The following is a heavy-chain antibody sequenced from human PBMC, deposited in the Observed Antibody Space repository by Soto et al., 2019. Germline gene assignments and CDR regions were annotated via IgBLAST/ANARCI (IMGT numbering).Heavy chain of an antibody. CDR1: GYSFTSYW. CDR2: IDPSDSYT. J-gene: IGHJ6*02. Sequence: PGESLKISCKGSGYSFTSYWISWVRQMPGKGLEWMGRIDPSDSYTNYSPSFQGHVTISADQSISTAYLQWSSLKASDTAMYYCALRTPSLTLYYYYGMDVWGQGTTVTVSS. CDR3: ALRTPSLTLYYYYGMDV. V-gene: IGHV5-10-1*01.